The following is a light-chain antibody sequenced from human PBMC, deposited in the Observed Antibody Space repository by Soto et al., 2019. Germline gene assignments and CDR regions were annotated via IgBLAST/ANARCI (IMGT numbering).Light chain of an antibody. J-gene: IGKJ4*01. CDR2: AAS. Sequence: DIQMTQSQPSLSASVGDRVTMAVGASQSISSYLNWYQQKPGKAPKLLIYAASSLQSGVPSRFSGSGSGTDFTLTISSLQPEDFATYYCQQSYSTPRTFGGGTKVDI. V-gene: IGKV1-39*01. CDR1: QSISSY. CDR3: QQSYSTPRT.